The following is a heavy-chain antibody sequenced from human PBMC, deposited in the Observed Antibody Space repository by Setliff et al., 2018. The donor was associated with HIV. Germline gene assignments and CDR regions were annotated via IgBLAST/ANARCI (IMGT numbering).Heavy chain of an antibody. D-gene: IGHD3-22*01. V-gene: IGHV4-39*02. Sequence: SETLSLTCTVSGASILSSGGYFWGWIRQSPGRGLEWLGTVYFLGNRYLNPSLKSRVAVSVDTSKNHFSLRVTSVTAADTAVYYCARAPANYHDSSGFYFGGDYYFDFWGQGILVTVSS. CDR3: ARAPANYHDSSGFYFGGDYYFDF. CDR2: VYFLGNR. J-gene: IGHJ4*02. CDR1: GASILSSGGYF.